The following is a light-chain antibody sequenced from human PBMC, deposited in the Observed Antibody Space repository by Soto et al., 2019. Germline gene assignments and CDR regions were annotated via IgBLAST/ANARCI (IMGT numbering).Light chain of an antibody. Sequence: QSVLTQPASVSGSPGQSITISCTGTSSDVGGYNYVSWYQQQPGKLPKLMMSDVTNRPSGVPNRFSGSKSGKTAFLTISGLQADDEGDYYCCSYAGGQSLFGGGTKRTVL. CDR3: CSYAGGQSL. CDR1: SSDVGGYNY. J-gene: IGLJ2*01. V-gene: IGLV2-14*01. CDR2: DVT.